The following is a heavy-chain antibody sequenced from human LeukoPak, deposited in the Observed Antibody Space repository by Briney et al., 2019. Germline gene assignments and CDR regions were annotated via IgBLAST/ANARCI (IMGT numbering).Heavy chain of an antibody. V-gene: IGHV4-4*07. Sequence: SETLSLTCTVSGGSISSYYWSWIRQPAGKGLEWIGRIYTSGSTNYNPSLKSRVTMSVDTSKNQFSLKLSSVTAAGTAVYYCARLRSYCSSTSCYCGAFDIWGQGTMVTVSS. CDR1: GGSISSYY. CDR2: IYTSGST. D-gene: IGHD2-2*01. J-gene: IGHJ3*02. CDR3: ARLRSYCSSTSCYCGAFDI.